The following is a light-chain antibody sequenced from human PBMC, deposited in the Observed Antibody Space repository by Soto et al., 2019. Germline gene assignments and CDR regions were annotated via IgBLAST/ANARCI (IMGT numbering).Light chain of an antibody. J-gene: IGKJ5*01. CDR1: HSVTRY. CDR3: QKYGNSPIT. CDR2: DES. Sequence: EIVLTQSPGTLSLSPGERATVSCRASHSVTRYVAWYQQKTGQAPRLIISDESSRATGIPDRLSGSGSGTEFTLTISRLEPEDFAVYYCQKYGNSPITCGQGTRLEIK. V-gene: IGKV3-20*01.